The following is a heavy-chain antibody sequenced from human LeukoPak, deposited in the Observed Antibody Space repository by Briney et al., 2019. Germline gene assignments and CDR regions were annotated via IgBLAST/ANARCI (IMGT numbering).Heavy chain of an antibody. J-gene: IGHJ4*02. CDR1: GFTFSSYA. CDR2: ISGSGGST. CDR3: AKAPGLRYFDWLSMGGYYLDY. D-gene: IGHD3-9*01. Sequence: GGSLRLSCAASGFTFSSYAMSWVRQAPGKGPEWVSAISGSGGSTYYADSVKGRFTISRDNSKNTLYLQMNSLRAEDTAVYYCAKAPGLRYFDWLSMGGYYLDYWGQGTLVTVSS. V-gene: IGHV3-23*01.